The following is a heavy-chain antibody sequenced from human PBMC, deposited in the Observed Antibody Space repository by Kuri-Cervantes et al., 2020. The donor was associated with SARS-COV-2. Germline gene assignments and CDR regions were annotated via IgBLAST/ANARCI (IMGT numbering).Heavy chain of an antibody. Sequence: GGSLRLSCAASGFTFSSYEMNWVRQAPGKGLEWVSYISSSGSTIYYADSVKGRFTISRDNAKNSLYLQMNSLRAEDTAVYYCARVVPTAMNLIYYYYYMDVWGKGTTVTCSS. CDR2: ISSSGSTI. CDR1: GFTFSSYE. D-gene: IGHD5-18*01. CDR3: ARVVPTAMNLIYYYYYMDV. V-gene: IGHV3-48*03. J-gene: IGHJ6*03.